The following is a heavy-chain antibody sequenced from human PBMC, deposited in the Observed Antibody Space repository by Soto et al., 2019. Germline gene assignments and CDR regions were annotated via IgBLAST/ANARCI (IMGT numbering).Heavy chain of an antibody. CDR2: IYHSGSI. V-gene: IGHV4-4*02. Sequence: QVQLQESGPGLVKPSGTLSLTCTVSNASISSRKWWTWVRQTPGKGLEWIGEIYHSGSINHNPSLNSRGTMSLDKSKNQFSLKMTSVTAADTAVYYCASKFGELLADAFDIWGQGTVVTVSS. J-gene: IGHJ3*02. CDR3: ASKFGELLADAFDI. CDR1: NASISSRKW. D-gene: IGHD3-10*01.